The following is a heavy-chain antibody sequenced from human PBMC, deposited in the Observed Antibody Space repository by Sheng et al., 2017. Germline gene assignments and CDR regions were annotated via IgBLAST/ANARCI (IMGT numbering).Heavy chain of an antibody. Sequence: EVQLLESGGGLVQPGGSLRLSCAASGFTFSSYAMSWVRQAPGKGLEWVSAISGSGGSTYYADSVKGRFTISRDNSKNTLYLQMNSLRAEDTAVYYCARSGGWFGELFRYFDYWGQGTLVTVSS. CDR1: GFTFSSYA. V-gene: IGHV3-23*01. CDR3: ARSGGWFGELFRYFDY. D-gene: IGHD3-10*01. CDR2: ISGSGGST. J-gene: IGHJ4*02.